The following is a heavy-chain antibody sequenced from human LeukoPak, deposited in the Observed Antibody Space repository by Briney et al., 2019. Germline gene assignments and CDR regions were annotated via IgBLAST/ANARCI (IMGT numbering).Heavy chain of an antibody. CDR2: ISAYNGNT. V-gene: IGHV1-18*01. D-gene: IGHD3-22*01. CDR1: GGTFSSYA. J-gene: IGHJ5*02. Sequence: ASVKVSCKASGGTFSSYAISWVRQAPGQGLEWMGWISAYNGNTNYAQKLQGRVTMTTDTSTSTAYMELRSLRSDDTAVYYCARDLRQGGYYYNWFDPWGQGTLVTVSP. CDR3: ARDLRQGGYYYNWFDP.